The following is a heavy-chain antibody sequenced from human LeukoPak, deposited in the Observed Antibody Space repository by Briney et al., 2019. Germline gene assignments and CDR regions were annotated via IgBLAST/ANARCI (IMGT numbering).Heavy chain of an antibody. D-gene: IGHD5-24*01. Sequence: GGSLRLSCGVSGFSFGDYSMNWVRQTPEKGLEWLSSIGSSGAYIYYAGSVKGRVTISRDNAKNSLFLQMSRLRAEDTAVYYCVGDQADTQFDSGEMIPLAHWGQGTLVIVSS. CDR1: GFSFGDYS. CDR2: IGSSGAYI. J-gene: IGHJ4*02. V-gene: IGHV3-21*01. CDR3: VGDQADTQFDSGEMIPLAH.